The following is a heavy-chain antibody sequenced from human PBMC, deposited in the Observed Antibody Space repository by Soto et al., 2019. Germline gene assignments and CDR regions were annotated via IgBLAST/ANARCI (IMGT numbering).Heavy chain of an antibody. V-gene: IGHV3-23*01. CDR1: GFTFSGYA. CDR2: ISGSGDST. D-gene: IGHD6-19*01. Sequence: EVQLLESGGGLVQPGGSLRLSCAASGFTFSGYAMNWVRQAPGKGLEWVSVISGSGDSTYYADSVKGRFTISRDNSKNTLYLQMNSLRAEYTAVYYCARRSSGWYFDYWGQGTLVTVSS. CDR3: ARRSSGWYFDY. J-gene: IGHJ4*02.